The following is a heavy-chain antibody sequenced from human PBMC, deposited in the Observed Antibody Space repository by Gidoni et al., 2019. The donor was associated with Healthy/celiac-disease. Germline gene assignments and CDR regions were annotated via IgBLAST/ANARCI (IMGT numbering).Heavy chain of an antibody. V-gene: IGHV3-48*03. CDR3: ARDSDWNDGGDYYYYGMDV. CDR1: GFTFSSSD. J-gene: IGHJ6*02. Sequence: EVQLVESGGGLVQPGGSLSLSCAASGFTFSSSDMNWVRQAPGKGMGWCSYISSSGSTIYYADSVKGRFTISRDNAKNSLYLQMNSLRAEDTAVYYWARDSDWNDGGDYYYYGMDVWGQGTTVTVSS. D-gene: IGHD1-1*01. CDR2: ISSSGSTI.